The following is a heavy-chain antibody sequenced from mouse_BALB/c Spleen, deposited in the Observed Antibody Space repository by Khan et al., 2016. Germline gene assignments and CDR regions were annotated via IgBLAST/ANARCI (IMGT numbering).Heavy chain of an antibody. J-gene: IGHJ2*01. CDR2: ISYSGST. CDR3: ARNYFFDY. Sequence: EVQLQESGPGLVKPSQSLSLTCTVTGYSITSDYAWNWIRQFPGNKLEWMGYISYSGSTSYNPSLKSRISITRDTSKNQFFLQLNSVTTEDTATYYCARNYFFDYRGQGTTLTVS. V-gene: IGHV3-2*02. CDR1: GYSITSDYA.